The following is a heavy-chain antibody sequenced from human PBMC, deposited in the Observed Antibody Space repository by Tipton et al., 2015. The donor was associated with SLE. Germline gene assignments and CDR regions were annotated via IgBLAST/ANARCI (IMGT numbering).Heavy chain of an antibody. CDR3: ATSYYDFWSGYYRGAFDI. V-gene: IGHV3-30*02. J-gene: IGHJ3*02. CDR2: LRYDGGNK. Sequence: GSLRLSCVASRFTFTTYGMHWVRQAPGKGLEWLAFLRYDGGNKYYADSVKGRFTISRDNSKNTVYLQMNSLRAEDAAVYYCATSYYDFWSGYYRGAFDIWGQGTMVTVSS. D-gene: IGHD3-3*01. CDR1: RFTFTTYG.